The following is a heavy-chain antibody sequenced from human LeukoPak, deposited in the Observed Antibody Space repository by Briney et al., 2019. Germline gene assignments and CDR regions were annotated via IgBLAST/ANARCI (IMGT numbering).Heavy chain of an antibody. J-gene: IGHJ5*02. CDR3: ARTTVTASPVGSRVYWFDP. Sequence: ASVKVSCKASGYTFTSYGISWVRQAPGQGLEWMGWISAYNGNTNYAQKLQGRVTMTTDTSTSTAYMELRSLRSDDTAVYYCARTTVTASPVGSRVYWFDPWGQGTLVTVSS. V-gene: IGHV1-18*01. CDR2: ISAYNGNT. D-gene: IGHD4-17*01. CDR1: GYTFTSYG.